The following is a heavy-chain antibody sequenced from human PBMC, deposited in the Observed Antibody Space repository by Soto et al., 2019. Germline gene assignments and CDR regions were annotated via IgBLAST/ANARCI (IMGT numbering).Heavy chain of an antibody. Sequence: QVQLVESGGGLVKPGGSLRLSCAASGFTFSDYYMSWLRQAPGTGMEWVSYISSSGSTISYADSVKGRFTISRDNAKNSLYLQMNSLRAEDTAVDYCARGIVGAYLEGWFDPWGQGTLVTVSS. J-gene: IGHJ5*02. D-gene: IGHD1-26*01. CDR2: ISSSGSTI. V-gene: IGHV3-11*01. CDR1: GFTFSDYY. CDR3: ARGIVGAYLEGWFDP.